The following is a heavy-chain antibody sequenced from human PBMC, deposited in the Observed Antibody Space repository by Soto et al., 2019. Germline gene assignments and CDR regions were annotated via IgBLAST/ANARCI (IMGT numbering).Heavy chain of an antibody. D-gene: IGHD3-22*01. CDR1: GFTFSRYS. V-gene: IGHV3-21*01. Sequence: GGSLRLSCAASGFTFSRYSMIWVRQAPGRGLEWVSSISDSSTYTYYADSVRGRFTISRDNAKNSLSLQMDRLRDEDTAVYYCGREGGPHVVNWGRGTLVTVSS. J-gene: IGHJ4*02. CDR3: GREGGPHVVN. CDR2: ISDSSTYT.